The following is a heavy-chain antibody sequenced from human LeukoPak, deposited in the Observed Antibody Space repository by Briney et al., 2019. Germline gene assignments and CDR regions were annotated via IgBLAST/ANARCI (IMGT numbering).Heavy chain of an antibody. D-gene: IGHD3-9*01. Sequence: SETLSLTCAVYGGSFSGYYWSWIRQPPGKELEWIGEINHSGSTNYNPSLKSRVTISVDTSKNQFSLNLSSVTAADTAVYYCARGGILTGYSFDYWGQGILVTVSS. CDR2: INHSGST. J-gene: IGHJ4*02. V-gene: IGHV4-34*01. CDR3: ARGGILTGYSFDY. CDR1: GGSFSGYY.